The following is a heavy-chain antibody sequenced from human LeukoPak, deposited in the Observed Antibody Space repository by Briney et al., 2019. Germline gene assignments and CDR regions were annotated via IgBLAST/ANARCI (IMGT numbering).Heavy chain of an antibody. CDR1: GGSISSYY. J-gene: IGHJ6*02. D-gene: IGHD5-24*01. CDR3: ARASVEMATFHQSDGMDV. CDR2: IYYSGST. V-gene: IGHV4-59*01. Sequence: PSETLSLTCTVSGGSISSYYWSWIRQPPGKGLEWIGYIYYSGSTNYNPSLKSRVTISVDTSKNQFSLKLSSVTAADTAVYYCARASVEMATFHQSDGMDVWGQGTTVTVSS.